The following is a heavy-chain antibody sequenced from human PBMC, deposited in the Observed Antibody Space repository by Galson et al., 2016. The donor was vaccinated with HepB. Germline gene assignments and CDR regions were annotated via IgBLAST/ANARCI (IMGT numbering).Heavy chain of an antibody. CDR2: ILHDGSNK. D-gene: IGHD6-13*01. V-gene: IGHV3-30*18. CDR1: GFTFSSYG. Sequence: SLRLSCAASGFTFSSYGMHWVRQAPGKGLEWVAVILHDGSNKYHADSVKGRFTISRDNSKKTLHLQMNSLRAEDTAVYYCAKDPHPYSSSWYYFDYWGQGTLVTVSS. J-gene: IGHJ4*02. CDR3: AKDPHPYSSSWYYFDY.